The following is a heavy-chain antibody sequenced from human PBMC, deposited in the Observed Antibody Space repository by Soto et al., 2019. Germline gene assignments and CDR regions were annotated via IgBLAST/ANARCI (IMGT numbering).Heavy chain of an antibody. CDR1: IDLKNSA. CDR3: AKFFVALAFNFDY. D-gene: IGHD2-15*01. Sequence: PGGSLRLSCAANIDLKNSAMSWVRQAPGRGLEWVSAISGSGGSTYYADSVKGRFTISRDNAKNTLYLQMNNLRADDTAVYYCAKFFVALAFNFDYWGQGTLV. CDR2: ISGSGGST. V-gene: IGHV3-23*01. J-gene: IGHJ4*02.